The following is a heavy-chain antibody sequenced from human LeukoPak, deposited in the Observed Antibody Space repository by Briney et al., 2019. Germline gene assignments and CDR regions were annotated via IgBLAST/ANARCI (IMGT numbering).Heavy chain of an antibody. D-gene: IGHD3-9*01. V-gene: IGHV3-21*06. CDR1: GFTFSSYA. Sequence: GGSLRLSCAASGFTFSSYAVTWVRQASGKGLEWVSSISSSSSYIYYADSVKGRFTISRDNAKNSLYLQMNSLRAEDTAVYYCARDTYDILTGYYKWAFDIWGQGTMVTVSS. CDR2: ISSSSSYI. CDR3: ARDTYDILTGYYKWAFDI. J-gene: IGHJ3*02.